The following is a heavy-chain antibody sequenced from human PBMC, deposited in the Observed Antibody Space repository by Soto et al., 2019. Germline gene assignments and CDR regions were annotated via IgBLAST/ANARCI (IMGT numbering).Heavy chain of an antibody. D-gene: IGHD2-2*01. V-gene: IGHV1-2*04. Sequence: ASVKVSCKASGYTFTGYYMHWVRQAPGQGIEWMGWINPNSGGTNYAKKFQGWVTMTRDTSISTAYMELSRLRYDGTAVYYCARARGYCSSTSCYPGSFDIWGQGTMVTVSS. J-gene: IGHJ3*02. CDR3: ARARGYCSSTSCYPGSFDI. CDR2: INPNSGGT. CDR1: GYTFTGYY.